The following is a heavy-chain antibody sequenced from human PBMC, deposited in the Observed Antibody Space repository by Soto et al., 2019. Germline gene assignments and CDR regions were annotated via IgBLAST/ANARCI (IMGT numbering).Heavy chain of an antibody. J-gene: IGHJ4*02. CDR3: ARTTAVPNTLRSRYFFDY. CDR2: VYYSGTT. CDR1: GGYVSDKTYY. V-gene: IGHV4-61*01. D-gene: IGHD4-17*01. Sequence: LETQSLTCSVSGGYVSDKTYYWSWIRQPPGKRLEGIGYVYYSGTTNYNPSLKRRVTISVDLSKNRFSLRLSSVTTADTALYYCARTTAVPNTLRSRYFFDYWGQGTLVTVSS.